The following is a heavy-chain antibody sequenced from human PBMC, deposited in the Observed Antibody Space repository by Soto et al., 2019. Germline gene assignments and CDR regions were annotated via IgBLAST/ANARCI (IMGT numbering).Heavy chain of an antibody. J-gene: IGHJ4*02. D-gene: IGHD3-3*01. Sequence: GESLKISCKGSGYSFTSYWIGWVRQMPGKGLEWMGIIYPGDSDTRYSPSFQGQVTISADKSISTAYLQWSSLKASDTAMYYCARGLTGGVTIFGVVQRPYYFDYWGQGTLVTVSS. CDR3: ARGLTGGVTIFGVVQRPYYFDY. CDR1: GYSFTSYW. CDR2: IYPGDSDT. V-gene: IGHV5-51*01.